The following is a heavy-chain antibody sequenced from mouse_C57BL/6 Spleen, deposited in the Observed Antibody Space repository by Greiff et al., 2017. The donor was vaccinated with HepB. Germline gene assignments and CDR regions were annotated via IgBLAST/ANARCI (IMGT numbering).Heavy chain of an antibody. CDR1: GYTFTSYW. CDR3: ARRKGDGYFDY. J-gene: IGHJ2*01. V-gene: IGHV1-59*01. Sequence: QVQLQQPGAELVRPGTSVKLSCKASGYTFTSYWMHWVKQRPGQGLEWIGVIDPSDSYTNYNQKFKGKATLTVDTSSSTAYMQLSSLTSEDSAVYYCARRKGDGYFDYWGQGTTLTVSS. CDR2: IDPSDSYT.